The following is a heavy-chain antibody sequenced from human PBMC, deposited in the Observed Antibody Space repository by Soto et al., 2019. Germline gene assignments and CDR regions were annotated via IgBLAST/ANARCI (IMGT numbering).Heavy chain of an antibody. Sequence: GGSLRLSCATSGFTFSSYAMVWVRQAAEKGLEWVASISNNGDTAYYADSVKGRFTISRGNSENTLYLQMNGLRADDTALYFCAKSRVFIGAIVTLLDSWGQGTRVTVS. J-gene: IGHJ4*02. CDR1: GFTFSSYA. D-gene: IGHD3-16*02. CDR3: AKSRVFIGAIVTLLDS. V-gene: IGHV3-23*01. CDR2: ISNNGDTA.